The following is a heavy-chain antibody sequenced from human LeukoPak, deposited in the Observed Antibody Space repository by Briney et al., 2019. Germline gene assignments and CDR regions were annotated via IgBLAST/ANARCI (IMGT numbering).Heavy chain of an antibody. CDR1: GFTFSDYY. J-gene: IGHJ4*02. Sequence: PGGSLRLSCAASGFTFSDYYMSWIRQAPGEGLERLSYIISSGTTIYYADSVKGRFTTSRDNAQNSLYLQMYSLRAEDTAVYYCARETRVRWTDYWGQGILVTVSS. D-gene: IGHD5-24*01. CDR3: ARETRVRWTDY. CDR2: IISSGTTI. V-gene: IGHV3-11*04.